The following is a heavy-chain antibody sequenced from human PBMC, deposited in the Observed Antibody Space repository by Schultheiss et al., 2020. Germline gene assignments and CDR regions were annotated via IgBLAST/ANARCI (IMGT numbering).Heavy chain of an antibody. CDR2: IWYDGSNK. CDR3: VGERDTAAAPFDY. D-gene: IGHD3-10*01. CDR1: GFTFSSYG. J-gene: IGHJ4*02. Sequence: GESLKISCAASGFTFSSYGMHWVRQAPGKGLEWVAVIWYDGSNKYYADSVKGRFTISRDNSKNTLYLQMNSLRAEDTAVYYCVGERDTAAAPFDYWGQGTLVTVSS. V-gene: IGHV3-30*02.